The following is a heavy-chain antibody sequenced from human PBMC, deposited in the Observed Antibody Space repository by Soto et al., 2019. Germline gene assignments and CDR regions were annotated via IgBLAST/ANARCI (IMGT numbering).Heavy chain of an antibody. D-gene: IGHD3-22*01. CDR2: ISYDGSNK. V-gene: IGHV3-30*18. J-gene: IGHJ4*02. CDR1: GVACSSYG. CDR3: AKDMSYYDSTAVRPY. Sequence: GGSVRRCCAASGVACSSYGMHWVGQAPGKGLGWVAVISYDGSNKYYADSVKGRFTISRDNSKNTLYLQMNSLRAEDTAVYYCAKDMSYYDSTAVRPYWGKGT.